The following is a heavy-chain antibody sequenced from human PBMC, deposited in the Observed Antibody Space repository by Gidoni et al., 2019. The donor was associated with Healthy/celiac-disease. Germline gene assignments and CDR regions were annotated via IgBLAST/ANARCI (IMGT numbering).Heavy chain of an antibody. D-gene: IGHD3-10*01. CDR3: AKDGVEGSRNSQNWFDP. CDR2: ISYDGSNK. V-gene: IGHV3-30*18. CDR1: GFTFSSYG. J-gene: IGHJ5*02. Sequence: QVQLVESGGGVVQPGRSLRLSCAASGFTFSSYGMHWVRQAPGKGLEWVAVISYDGSNKYYADSVKGRFTISRDNSKNTLYLQMNSLRAEDTAVYYCAKDGVEGSRNSQNWFDPWGQGTLVTVSS.